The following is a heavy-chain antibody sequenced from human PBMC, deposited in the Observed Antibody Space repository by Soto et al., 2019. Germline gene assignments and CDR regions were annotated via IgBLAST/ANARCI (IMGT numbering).Heavy chain of an antibody. D-gene: IGHD6-13*01. V-gene: IGHV1-8*01. CDR1: GYTFTSYD. CDR2: MNPNSGNT. J-gene: IGHJ6*03. Sequence: ASVKVSCKASGYTFTSYDINWVRQATGQGLEWMGWMNPNSGNTGYAQKFQGRVTMTRNTSISTAYMELSSLRSEDTAVYYCARNSAAGTYYYYYMDVWGKGTTVTVSS. CDR3: ARNSAAGTYYYYYMDV.